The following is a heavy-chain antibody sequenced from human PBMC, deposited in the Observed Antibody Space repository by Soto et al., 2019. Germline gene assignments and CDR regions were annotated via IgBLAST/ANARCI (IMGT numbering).Heavy chain of an antibody. J-gene: IGHJ6*02. CDR2: IDPSDSYT. Sequence: PGESLKISCKGSGSSFTDYWITWVRQMPGKGLEWMGRIDPSDSYTHYSPSFQGHVTISVDKSINPAYLRWSSLKASDSAKYYCARHGGGRIALTSFNGMDVWGQGTAVTVSS. D-gene: IGHD6-13*01. CDR1: GSSFTDYW. V-gene: IGHV5-10-1*01. CDR3: ARHGGGRIALTSFNGMDV.